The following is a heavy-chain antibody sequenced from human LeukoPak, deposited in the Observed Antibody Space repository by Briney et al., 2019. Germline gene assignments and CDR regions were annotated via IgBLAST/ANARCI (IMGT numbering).Heavy chain of an antibody. CDR2: VSGSGGIT. CDR1: GFTFNSYA. J-gene: IGHJ4*02. CDR3: AKTTAGNSSGRNPGWPVDY. Sequence: GGSLRLSCAASGFTFNSYAMTWVRQAPGKGLEWVSHVSGSGGITYYADSVKGRFTIFRDNSKNTLYLQMNILRAEDTAVYYCAKTTAGNSSGRNPGWPVDYWGQGTLVTVSS. D-gene: IGHD6-19*01. V-gene: IGHV3-23*01.